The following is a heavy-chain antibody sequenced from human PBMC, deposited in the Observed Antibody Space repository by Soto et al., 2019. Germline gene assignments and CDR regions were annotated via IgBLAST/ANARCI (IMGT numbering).Heavy chain of an antibody. Sequence: GGSLRLSCAASGFTFSSYWMSWVRQAPGKGLEWVANRKQDGSEKYYVDSVKGRFTISRDNAKNSLYLQMNSLRAEDTAVYYCARVPGNYYYYYYYMDVWGKGTTVTVSS. CDR1: GFTFSSYW. V-gene: IGHV3-7*03. D-gene: IGHD1-7*01. J-gene: IGHJ6*03. CDR2: RKQDGSEK. CDR3: ARVPGNYYYYYYYMDV.